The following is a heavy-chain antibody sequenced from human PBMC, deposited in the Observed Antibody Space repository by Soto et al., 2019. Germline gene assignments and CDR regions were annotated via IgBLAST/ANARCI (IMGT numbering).Heavy chain of an antibody. Sequence: GASVKVSCKASGYTFTSYGISWVRQAPGQGLEWMGWISAYNGNTNYAQKLQGRVTMTTDTSTSTAYMELRSLRSDDTAVYYCARDRYDILTGYCFDYWGQGTLVTVSS. J-gene: IGHJ4*02. CDR1: GYTFTSYG. CDR3: ARDRYDILTGYCFDY. V-gene: IGHV1-18*01. D-gene: IGHD3-9*01. CDR2: ISAYNGNT.